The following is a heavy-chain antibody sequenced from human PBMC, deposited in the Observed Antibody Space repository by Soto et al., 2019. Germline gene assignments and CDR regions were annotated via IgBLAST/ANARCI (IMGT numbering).Heavy chain of an antibody. J-gene: IGHJ4*02. V-gene: IGHV4-39*02. CDR3: VRREAVAGSQFDF. CDR1: GGPLSSGSFF. CDR2: IYFTGTS. Sequence: PSETLSLTCTVSGGPLSSGSFFWGWIRQPPGKGLEWIGHIYFTGTSSYSPSLKSRVTMFVDTSKNNFSLRLTSVTAADTAVYYCVRREAVAGSQFDFWGQGTLVTVSS. D-gene: IGHD6-19*01.